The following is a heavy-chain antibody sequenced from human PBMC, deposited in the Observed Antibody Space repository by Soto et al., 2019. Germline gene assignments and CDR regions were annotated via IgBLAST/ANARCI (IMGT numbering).Heavy chain of an antibody. J-gene: IGHJ6*02. CDR1: GGSFSGYY. CDR3: ARTIRGIIISNYYYRGMDV. V-gene: IGHV4-34*01. CDR2: INHSGST. D-gene: IGHD3-10*01. Sequence: PSETLSLTCAVYGGSFSGYYWSWIRQSPGKWLEWIGEINHSGSTNLNPSLESRITISVDTSNNQFSLRLGSVAAADTAVYYCARTIRGIIISNYYYRGMDVWGQGTTVTVSS.